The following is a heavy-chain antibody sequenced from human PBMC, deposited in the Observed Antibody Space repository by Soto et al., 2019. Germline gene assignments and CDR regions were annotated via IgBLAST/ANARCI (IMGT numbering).Heavy chain of an antibody. V-gene: IGHV3-23*01. CDR2: ISGSGGST. CDR1: GFTFSSYA. CDR3: AKDGEGTYYDYFWGSYRLWYFDY. J-gene: IGHJ4*02. Sequence: GGSLRLSCAASGFTFSSYAMSWVRQAPGKGLEWVSAISGSGGSTYYADSVKGRFTISRDNSKNTLYLQMNSLRAEDTAVYYCAKDGEGTYYDYFWGSYRLWYFDYWGQGTLVTVSS. D-gene: IGHD3-16*02.